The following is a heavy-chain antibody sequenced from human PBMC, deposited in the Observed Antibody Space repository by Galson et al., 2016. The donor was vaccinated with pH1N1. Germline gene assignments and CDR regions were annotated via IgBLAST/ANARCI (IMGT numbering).Heavy chain of an antibody. Sequence: QSGAEVKKPGESLKISCRGSGYSFTSYWIAWVRQKPGKGLEWMGIVYPGDSDTRYSPSFRGLFTFSADKSIGTADLQWSSLEASDTAIYYCARLRGGITVVREVYFDLWGQGTLVTVSP. V-gene: IGHV5-51*03. J-gene: IGHJ4*02. CDR3: ARLRGGITVVREVYFDL. CDR1: GYSFTSYW. D-gene: IGHD3-10*01. CDR2: VYPGDSDT.